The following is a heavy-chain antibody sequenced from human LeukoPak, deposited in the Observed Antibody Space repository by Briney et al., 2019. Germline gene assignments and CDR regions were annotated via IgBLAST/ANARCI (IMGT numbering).Heavy chain of an antibody. CDR2: INHSGST. Sequence: SETLSLTCAVYGGSFSSYYWSWIRQPPGKGLEWIGEINHSGSTNYNPSLKSRVTISVDTSKNQFSLKLSSVTAADTAVYYCARARSRSMIVVVTPFDYWGQGTLVTVSS. J-gene: IGHJ4*02. CDR3: ARARSRSMIVVVTPFDY. V-gene: IGHV4-34*01. D-gene: IGHD3-22*01. CDR1: GGSFSSYY.